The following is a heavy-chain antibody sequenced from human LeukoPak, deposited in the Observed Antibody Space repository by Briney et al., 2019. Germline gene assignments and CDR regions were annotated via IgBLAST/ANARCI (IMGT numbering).Heavy chain of an antibody. CDR2: ISAYNGNT. J-gene: IGHJ2*01. CDR3: ARDRSKQQLVVEYFDL. V-gene: IGHV1-18*01. CDR1: GYTFTSYG. Sequence: ASVKVSCKASGYTFTSYGISWVRQAPGQGLEWMGWISAYNGNTNYAQKLQGRVTMTTDTSTSTAYMELRSLRSDDTAVYYCARDRSKQQLVVEYFDLWGRGTLVTVSS. D-gene: IGHD6-13*01.